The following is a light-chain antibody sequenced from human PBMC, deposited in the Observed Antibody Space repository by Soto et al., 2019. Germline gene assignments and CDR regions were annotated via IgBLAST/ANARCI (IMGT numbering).Light chain of an antibody. CDR2: TND. V-gene: IGLV1-47*02. Sequence: QSVLTQPPSASGTPGQRVTISCSGSSSNIGRNPVYWYQQVPGTAPKLLFYTNDQRPSGVPDRFSGSKSGTSASLAISGLRSEDEADYYCAAWDDTLDAQVFGGGTKLTVL. J-gene: IGLJ3*02. CDR3: AAWDDTLDAQV. CDR1: SSNIGRNP.